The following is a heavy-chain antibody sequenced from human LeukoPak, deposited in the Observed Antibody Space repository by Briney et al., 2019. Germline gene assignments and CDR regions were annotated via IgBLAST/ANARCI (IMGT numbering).Heavy chain of an antibody. Sequence: PSETLSLTCTVSDDSIRNYYWTWVRQPPGKGLEWIGFMHHSTSTKQYPSLKSRVTISVDTSKNQFSLKLSSVTAADTAVYYCAREVFTGSGAAFDIWGQGTVVTVSS. D-gene: IGHD3-10*01. CDR2: MHHSTST. CDR1: DDSIRNYY. J-gene: IGHJ3*02. V-gene: IGHV4-59*01. CDR3: AREVFTGSGAAFDI.